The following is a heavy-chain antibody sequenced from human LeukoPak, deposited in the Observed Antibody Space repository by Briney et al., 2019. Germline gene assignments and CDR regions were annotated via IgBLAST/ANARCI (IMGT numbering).Heavy chain of an antibody. J-gene: IGHJ4*02. CDR2: IYPGDSDT. D-gene: IGHD3-10*01. CDR1: GYSFTSYW. V-gene: IGHV5-51*01. Sequence: GESLKISCKGSGYSFTSYWIGWVRQMPGKGLEWMGIIYPGDSDTRYSPSFQGQVTLSADKSISTAYLQWSSLKASDTAMYYCARHGTQRGEDWDYWGQGTLVTVSS. CDR3: ARHGTQRGEDWDY.